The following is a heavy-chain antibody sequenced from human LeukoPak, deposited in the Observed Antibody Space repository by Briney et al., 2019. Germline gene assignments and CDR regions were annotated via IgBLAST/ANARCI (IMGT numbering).Heavy chain of an antibody. J-gene: IGHJ6*04. CDR2: INTNTGNT. D-gene: IGHD5/OR15-5a*01. Sequence: ASVTVSCKVSGYTFTTYAMNWVRQAPGQGLEWMGWINTNTGNTIYAQDFTGRFVFSLDTSVSTAYLQIISLKAEDTAVYYCARVSSMGDVFDIWGKGTTVTISS. CDR3: ARVSSMGDVFDI. V-gene: IGHV7-4-1*02. CDR1: GYTFTTYA.